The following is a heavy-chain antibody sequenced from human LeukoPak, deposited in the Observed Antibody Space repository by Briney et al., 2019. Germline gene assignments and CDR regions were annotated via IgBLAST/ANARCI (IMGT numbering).Heavy chain of an antibody. CDR1: GGSFSGYY. CDR2: INHSGST. D-gene: IGHD2-21*02. J-gene: IGHJ4*02. CDR3: ARERGVVTAIRYYFDY. V-gene: IGHV4-34*01. Sequence: SETLSLTCAVYGGSFSGYYWSWIRQPPGKGLEWIGEINHSGSTNYNPSLKSRVTTSVDTSKNQFSLKLSSVTAADTAVYYCARERGVVTAIRYYFDYWGQGTLVTVSS.